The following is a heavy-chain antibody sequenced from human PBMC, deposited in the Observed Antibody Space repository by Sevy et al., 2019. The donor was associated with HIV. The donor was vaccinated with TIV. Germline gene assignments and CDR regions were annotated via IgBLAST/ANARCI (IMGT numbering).Heavy chain of an antibody. D-gene: IGHD3-10*01. CDR2: IWYDGSNK. V-gene: IGHV3-33*01. J-gene: IGHJ6*02. CDR3: ARDPVYYGSGSYVDNYYGMDV. CDR1: GFTFSSYG. Sequence: GGSLRLSCAASGFTFSSYGMHWVRQAPGKGLEWVAVIWYDGSNKYYADSVKGRFTISRDNSKNTLYLQMNSLRAEDKAVYYCARDPVYYGSGSYVDNYYGMDVWGQVTTVTVSS.